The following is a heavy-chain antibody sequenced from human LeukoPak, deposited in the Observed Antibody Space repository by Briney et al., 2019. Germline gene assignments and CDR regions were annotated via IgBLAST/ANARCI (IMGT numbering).Heavy chain of an antibody. V-gene: IGHV4-39*07. CDR1: GGSISSSSYY. CDR2: IYYSGST. Sequence: SETLSLTCTVSGGSISSSSYYWGWIRQPPGKGLEWIGSIYYSGSTYYNPSLKSRVTISVDTSKNQFSLKLSSVTAADTAVYYCASHGGPNYYDSSGYYFGWFDPWGQGTLVTVSS. J-gene: IGHJ5*02. CDR3: ASHGGPNYYDSSGYYFGWFDP. D-gene: IGHD3-22*01.